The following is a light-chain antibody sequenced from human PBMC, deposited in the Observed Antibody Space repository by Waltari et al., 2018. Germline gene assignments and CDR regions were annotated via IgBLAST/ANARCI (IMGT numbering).Light chain of an antibody. CDR2: QVS. J-gene: IGKJ1*01. CDR3: MLGTRPWT. CDR1: ESLLIIDGRMF. Sequence: VVLTQSPVSLAVTLGQPAYISCRCSESLLIIDGRMFLNWLHQSPGQPPRRLIYQVSDRDSGVPDRFTVRGSGTDFTLEISSVEAEDDGVYYCMLGTRPWTFGPGTKVEI. V-gene: IGKV2-30*01.